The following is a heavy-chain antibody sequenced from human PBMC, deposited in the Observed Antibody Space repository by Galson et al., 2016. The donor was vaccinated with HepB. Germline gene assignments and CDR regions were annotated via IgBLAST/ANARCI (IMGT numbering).Heavy chain of an antibody. CDR3: AEANSSSWYRGWWFDL. V-gene: IGHV3-23*01. Sequence: SLRLCCAASGFTFDTYAMSWVRQAPGKGLEWVSSIRDRGASTYYADSVKGRFTISRDNSKNTMYLQMNSLRAEDTAVYYCAEANSSSWYRGWWFDLWGRGTLVTVSS. D-gene: IGHD6-13*01. CDR1: GFTFDTYA. J-gene: IGHJ2*01. CDR2: IRDRGAST.